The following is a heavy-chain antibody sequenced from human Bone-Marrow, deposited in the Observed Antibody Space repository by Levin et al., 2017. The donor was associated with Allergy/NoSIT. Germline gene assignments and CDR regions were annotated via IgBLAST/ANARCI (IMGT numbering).Heavy chain of an antibody. CDR2: ISGSGDST. V-gene: IGHV3-23*01. CDR3: AKGRDFYGSGSVGE. Sequence: PGGSLRLSCAASGFTFSSYAMSWVRQAPGKGLEWVSSISGSGDSTYDGDSVKGRFTISRDNSKNTLYLQMNSLRAEDTAVYYCAKGRDFYGSGSVGEWGQGTLVTVSS. D-gene: IGHD3-10*01. CDR1: GFTFSSYA. J-gene: IGHJ4*02.